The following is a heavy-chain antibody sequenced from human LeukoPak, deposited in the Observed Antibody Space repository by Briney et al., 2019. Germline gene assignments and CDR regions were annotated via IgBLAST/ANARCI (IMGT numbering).Heavy chain of an antibody. CDR2: INPNSGGT. CDR1: GYTFTGYY. V-gene: IGHV1-2*02. J-gene: IGHJ4*02. D-gene: IGHD6-19*01. Sequence: ASVKVSCKASGYTFTGYYMHWVRQAPGQGLEWMGWINPNSGGTNYAQKFQGRVTMNRDTSISTAYMELSRLRSDDTAVYYCAKCRVSSSGSADYWGQGTLVTVSS. CDR3: AKCRVSSSGSADY.